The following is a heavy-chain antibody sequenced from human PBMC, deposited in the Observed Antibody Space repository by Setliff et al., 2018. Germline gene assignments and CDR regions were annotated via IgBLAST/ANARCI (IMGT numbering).Heavy chain of an antibody. CDR1: GGSIGSSSYY. J-gene: IGHJ5*02. CDR2: INHTGST. CDR3: ARGYCNSAGCFFAGWFDP. V-gene: IGHV4-39*07. D-gene: IGHD2-2*01. Sequence: SETLSLTCTVSGGSIGSSSYYWSWIRQPPGKGLELIGEINHTGSTNYNPSLKSRVTISVDTSKNQFSLRLSSVTAADTAVYYCARGYCNSAGCFFAGWFDPWGQGTLVTVS.